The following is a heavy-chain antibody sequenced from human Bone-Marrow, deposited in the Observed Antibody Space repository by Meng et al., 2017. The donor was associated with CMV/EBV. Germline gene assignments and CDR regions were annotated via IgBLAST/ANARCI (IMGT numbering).Heavy chain of an antibody. CDR3: ARGACSSTSCHALALVRYYYYYGMDV. J-gene: IGHJ6*02. D-gene: IGHD2-2*01. V-gene: IGHV3-7*01. Sequence: GGSLRLSCAASGFTFSSYWMSWVRQAPGKGLEWVANIKQDGSENYYVDSVKGRFTISRDNAKNSLYLQMNSLRAEDTAVYYCARGACSSTSCHALALVRYYYYYGMDVWGQGTTGTV. CDR2: IKQDGSEN. CDR1: GFTFSSYW.